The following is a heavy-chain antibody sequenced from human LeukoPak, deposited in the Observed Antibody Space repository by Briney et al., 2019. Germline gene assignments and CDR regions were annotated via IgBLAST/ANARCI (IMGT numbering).Heavy chain of an antibody. CDR3: ARHCGGDCYSGFGVNDY. CDR2: IYYSGST. V-gene: IGHV4-59*08. J-gene: IGHJ4*02. D-gene: IGHD2-21*02. CDR1: GGSISSYY. Sequence: SETLFLTCTVSGGSISSYYWSWIRQPPGKGLEWIGYIYYSGSTNYNPSLKSRVTISVDTSKNQFSLKLSSVTAADTAVYYCARHCGGDCYSGFGVNDYWGQGTLVTVSS.